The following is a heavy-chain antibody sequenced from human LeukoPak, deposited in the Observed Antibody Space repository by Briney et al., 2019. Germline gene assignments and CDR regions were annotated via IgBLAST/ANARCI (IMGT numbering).Heavy chain of an antibody. CDR3: ARLGRRYCSSTSCYIDY. J-gene: IGHJ4*02. CDR1: GFTFSSYS. CDR2: ISSSSSYI. Sequence: GGSLRLSCAASGFTFSSYSMNWVRRAPGKGLEWVSSISSSSSYIYYADSVKGRFTISRDNAKNSLYLQMNSLRAEDTAVYYCARLGRRYCSSTSCYIDYWGQGTLVTVSS. V-gene: IGHV3-21*01. D-gene: IGHD2-2*02.